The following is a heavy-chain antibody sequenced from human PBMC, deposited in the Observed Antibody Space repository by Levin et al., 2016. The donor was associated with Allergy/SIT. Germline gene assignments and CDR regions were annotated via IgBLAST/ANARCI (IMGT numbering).Heavy chain of an antibody. D-gene: IGHD6-6*01. Sequence: GESLKISCAASGFTFSDYYMSWIRQAPGKGLEWVSYISSSSSYTYYADSVKGRFTISRDNSKNTLYLQMNSLRAEDTAVYYCAKCIAASLTYYYGMDVWGQGTTVTVSS. CDR1: GFTFSDYY. CDR3: AKCIAASLTYYYGMDV. V-gene: IGHV3-11*03. J-gene: IGHJ6*02. CDR2: ISSSSSYT.